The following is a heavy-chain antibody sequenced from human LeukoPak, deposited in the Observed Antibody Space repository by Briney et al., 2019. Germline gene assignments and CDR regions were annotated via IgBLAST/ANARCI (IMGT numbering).Heavy chain of an antibody. CDR3: ASADIVVVTANHAFDI. Sequence: GGSLRLSCAASGFTFNNYSMNWVRQAPGKGLEWVSSISSSSSYIYYADSVKGRFTISRDNAKNSLYLQMNSLRAEDTAVYYCASADIVVVTANHAFDIWGQGTMVTVSS. D-gene: IGHD2-21*02. CDR1: GFTFNNYS. V-gene: IGHV3-21*01. CDR2: ISSSSSYI. J-gene: IGHJ3*02.